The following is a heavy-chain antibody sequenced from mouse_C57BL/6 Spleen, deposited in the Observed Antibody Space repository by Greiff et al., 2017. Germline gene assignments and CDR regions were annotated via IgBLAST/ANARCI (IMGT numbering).Heavy chain of an antibody. V-gene: IGHV1-50*01. CDR1: GYTFTSYW. CDR2: IDPYDSYT. Sequence: QVQLQQPGAELVKPGASVKLSCKASGYTFTSYWMQWVKQRPGQGLEWIGEIDPYDSYTNYNQKFKGKATLTVDTSSSTAYMQLSSLTSEDSAVYYCARRAAQAGGAMDYWGQGTSVTVSS. J-gene: IGHJ4*01. CDR3: ARRAAQAGGAMDY. D-gene: IGHD3-2*02.